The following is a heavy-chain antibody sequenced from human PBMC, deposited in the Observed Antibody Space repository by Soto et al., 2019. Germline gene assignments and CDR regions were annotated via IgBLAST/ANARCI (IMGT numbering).Heavy chain of an antibody. Sequence: SETLSLTCAVYGGSFSGYYWSWIRQPPGKGLEWIGEINQSGSTNYNPSLKSQITISVDTSKNQFSLKLSSVTAADTVVYYCARPRPFWSGYYAPDIWGQGTMVTVSS. J-gene: IGHJ3*02. CDR1: GGSFSGYY. CDR3: ARPRPFWSGYYAPDI. V-gene: IGHV4-34*01. CDR2: INQSGST. D-gene: IGHD3-3*01.